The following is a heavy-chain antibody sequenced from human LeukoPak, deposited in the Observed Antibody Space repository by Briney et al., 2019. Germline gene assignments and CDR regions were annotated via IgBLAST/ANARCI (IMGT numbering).Heavy chain of an antibody. CDR1: GFTFSGSA. V-gene: IGHV3-73*01. J-gene: IGHJ6*03. CDR2: IRSKANSYAT. D-gene: IGHD2-2*01. Sequence: GGSLKLSCAASGFTFSGSAMHWVRQASGKGLEWVGRIRSKANSYATAYAASVKGRFTISRDDSKNTAYLQMNSLKTEDTAMYYCTSRGSCSSTSCPDLYYYYYMDVWGKGTTVTVSS. CDR3: TSRGSCSSTSCPDLYYYYYMDV.